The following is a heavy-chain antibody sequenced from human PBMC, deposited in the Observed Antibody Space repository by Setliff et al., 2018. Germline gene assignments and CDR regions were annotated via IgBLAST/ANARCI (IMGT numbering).Heavy chain of an antibody. CDR2: IDYSGTT. Sequence: SETLSLTCTVSGDSISGGDYYWSWIRQSPGKGLEWIGYIDYSGTTNYNPSLKSRVTISSDTSKRQFSLRLTSVTAADTAVYYCAKDWNDSSGYPVGWFDPWGQGTLVTVSS. V-gene: IGHV4-61*08. CDR3: AKDWNDSSGYPVGWFDP. D-gene: IGHD3-22*01. CDR1: GDSISGGDYY. J-gene: IGHJ5*02.